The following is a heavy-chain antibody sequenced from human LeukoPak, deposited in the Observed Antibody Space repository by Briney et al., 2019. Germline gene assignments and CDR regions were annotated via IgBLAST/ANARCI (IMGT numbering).Heavy chain of an antibody. Sequence: SETLSLTCTVSGGSISSYYWSWIRQPPGKGLEWIGEINHSGSTNYNPSLKSRVTISVDTSKNQFSLKLSSVTAADTAVYYCARGNIVVVPAAPANWFDPWGQGTLVTVSS. CDR3: ARGNIVVVPAAPANWFDP. D-gene: IGHD2-2*01. CDR1: GGSISSYY. V-gene: IGHV4-34*01. CDR2: INHSGST. J-gene: IGHJ5*02.